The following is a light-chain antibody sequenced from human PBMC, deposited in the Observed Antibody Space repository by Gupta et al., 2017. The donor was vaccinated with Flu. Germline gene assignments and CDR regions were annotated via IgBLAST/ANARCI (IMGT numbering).Light chain of an antibody. CDR2: ENN. Sequence: KVTISCSGSSSNIGNNDVSWYQQLPGTAPKLLIYENNKRPSGIPDRFSGSKSGTSATLGITGLQTGDEADYYCGTWDSSLSAWVFGGGTKVTVL. V-gene: IGLV1-51*02. CDR3: GTWDSSLSAWV. J-gene: IGLJ3*02. CDR1: SSNIGNND.